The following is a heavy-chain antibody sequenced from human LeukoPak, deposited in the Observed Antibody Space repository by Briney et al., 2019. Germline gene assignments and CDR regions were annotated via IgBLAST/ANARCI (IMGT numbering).Heavy chain of an antibody. CDR2: ISYDGKNE. D-gene: IGHD5-12*01. CDR3: ARDRTRSAYEFDY. J-gene: IGHJ4*02. Sequence: GGSLRLSCVGSGFTFSRYSMNWVRQAPGKGLEWVAVISYDGKNEYYADSVKGRFTISRDNSKNTLFLQVNSLRGEDTAVYYCARDRTRSAYEFDYWGQGTLVTVSS. V-gene: IGHV3-30*03. CDR1: GFTFSRYS.